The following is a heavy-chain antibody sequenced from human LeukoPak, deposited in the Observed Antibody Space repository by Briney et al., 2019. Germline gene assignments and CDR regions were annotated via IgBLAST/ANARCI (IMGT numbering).Heavy chain of an antibody. CDR3: ARLYYDSSGYFDY. Sequence: SETLSLTCTVSGGSISSSSYYWGWIRQPPGKGLEWIGSIYYSGSTYYNPSLKSRVTISVDTSKNQFSLKLSSVTAADTAVYYCARLYYDSSGYFDYWGQGTLVTVSS. CDR2: IYYSGST. J-gene: IGHJ4*02. CDR1: GGSISSSSYY. D-gene: IGHD3-22*01. V-gene: IGHV4-39*07.